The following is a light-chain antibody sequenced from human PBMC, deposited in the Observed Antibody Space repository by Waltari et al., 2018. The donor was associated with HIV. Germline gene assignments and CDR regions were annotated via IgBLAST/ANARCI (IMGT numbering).Light chain of an antibody. CDR1: HSTLGNNS. V-gene: IGLV1-36*01. CDR2: YND. CDR3: ASWDDRLNGWV. Sequence: QSVLPQPPSLTAAPRQRVTISCSGSHSTLGNNSAHCYQRLPGKAPKLLIYYNDLLPSGVSDRFSGSRSGTSASLAISGLQSEDEAHYYWASWDDRLNGWVFGGGTQLTVL. J-gene: IGLJ3*02.